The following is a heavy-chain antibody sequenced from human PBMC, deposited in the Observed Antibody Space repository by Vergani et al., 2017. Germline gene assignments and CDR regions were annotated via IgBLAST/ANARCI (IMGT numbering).Heavy chain of an antibody. D-gene: IGHD4-17*01. V-gene: IGHV1-69*01. CDR2: IIPIFGTA. Sequence: VQLVESGAEVKKPGSLVKVSCKASGGTFSSYAISWVRQAPGQGLEWMGGIIPIFGTANYAQKFQGRVTITADESTSTGYMELSSLRSEDTAVYYCARGIAERQKSRDDYGDHYYYYYYGMDVWGQGTTVTVSS. J-gene: IGHJ6*02. CDR1: GGTFSSYA. CDR3: ARGIAERQKSRDDYGDHYYYYYYGMDV.